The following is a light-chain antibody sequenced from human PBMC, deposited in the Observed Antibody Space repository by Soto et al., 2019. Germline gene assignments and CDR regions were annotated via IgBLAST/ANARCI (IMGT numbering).Light chain of an antibody. Sequence: RASQSVRSSFLAWFQQKPGQAPRLLIYDASSRATGIPDRFSGSESGTDFTLTISRLEPEDFAVYYCQQYGSSPKTFGQGTKVEIK. CDR3: QQYGSSPKT. CDR2: DAS. V-gene: IGKV3-20*01. J-gene: IGKJ1*01. CDR1: QSVRSSF.